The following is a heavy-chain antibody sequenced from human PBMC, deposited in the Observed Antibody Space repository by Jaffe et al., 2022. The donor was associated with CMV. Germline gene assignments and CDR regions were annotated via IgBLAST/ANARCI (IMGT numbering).Heavy chain of an antibody. CDR3: TTDLFPYYGSGANTDNWFDP. Sequence: EVQLVESGGGLVKPGGSLRLSCAASGFTFSNAWMSWVRQAPGKGLEWVGRIKSKTDGGTTDYAAPVKGRFTISRDDSKNTLYLQMNSLKTEDTAVYYCTTDLFPYYGSGANTDNWFDPWGQGTLVTVSS. CDR2: IKSKTDGGTT. CDR1: GFTFSNAW. J-gene: IGHJ5*02. D-gene: IGHD3-10*01. V-gene: IGHV3-15*01.